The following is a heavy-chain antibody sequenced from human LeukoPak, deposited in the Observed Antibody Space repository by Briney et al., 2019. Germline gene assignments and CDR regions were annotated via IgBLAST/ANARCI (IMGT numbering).Heavy chain of an antibody. D-gene: IGHD3-9*01. CDR2: ISAYNGNT. Sequence: GSSVKVSCKASGGTFSSYAISWVRQAPGQGLEWMGWISAYNGNTNYAQKLQGRVTMTTDTSTSTAYMELRSLRSDDTAVYYCARGRSYDILTGYYNAPYDAFDIWGQGTMVTVSS. V-gene: IGHV1-18*01. CDR3: ARGRSYDILTGYYNAPYDAFDI. CDR1: GGTFSSYA. J-gene: IGHJ3*02.